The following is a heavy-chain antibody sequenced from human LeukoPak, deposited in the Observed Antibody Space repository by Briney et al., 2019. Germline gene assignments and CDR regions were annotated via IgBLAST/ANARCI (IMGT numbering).Heavy chain of an antibody. CDR2: IIPIFGTA. CDR3: AREKREYCGGDCNDAFDI. D-gene: IGHD2-21*02. J-gene: IGHJ3*02. Sequence: ASVKVSCKASGGTFSSYAISWVRQAPGQGLEWMGGIIPIFGTANYAQKFQGRVTITADESTSTAYMELSSLRSEDTAVYYCAREKREYCGGDCNDAFDIWGQGTMVTVSS. V-gene: IGHV1-69*01. CDR1: GGTFSSYA.